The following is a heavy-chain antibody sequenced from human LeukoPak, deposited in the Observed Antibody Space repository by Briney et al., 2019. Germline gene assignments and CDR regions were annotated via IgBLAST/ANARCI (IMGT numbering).Heavy chain of an antibody. D-gene: IGHD3-10*01. CDR3: ARDNSYYYGSGSDSLFDY. J-gene: IGHJ4*02. CDR2: IYTSGST. V-gene: IGHV4-4*07. Sequence: SETLSLTCTVSGGSISSYYWSWIRQTAGKGLEWIGRIYTSGSTNYNPSLKSRVTMSVDTSKNQFSLKLSSVTAADTAVYYCARDNSYYYGSGSDSLFDYWGQGTLVTVSS. CDR1: GGSISSYY.